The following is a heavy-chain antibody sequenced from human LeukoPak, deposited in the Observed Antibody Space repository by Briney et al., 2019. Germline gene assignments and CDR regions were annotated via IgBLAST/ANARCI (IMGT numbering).Heavy chain of an antibody. CDR2: ISAYNGNT. Sequence: ASVKVSCKAYGYTFTSYGISWVRQAPGQGLEWMGWISAYNGNTNYAQKLQGRVTMTTDTSTSTAYMELRSLRSDDTAVYYCARGRGYGSGSYSEKPFDYWGQGTLVTVSS. V-gene: IGHV1-18*01. D-gene: IGHD3-10*01. J-gene: IGHJ4*02. CDR1: GYTFTSYG. CDR3: ARGRGYGSGSYSEKPFDY.